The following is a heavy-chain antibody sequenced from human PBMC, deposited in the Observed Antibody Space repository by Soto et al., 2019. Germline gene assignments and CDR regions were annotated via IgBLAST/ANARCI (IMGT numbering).Heavy chain of an antibody. CDR2: IYYDGRT. CDR3: ASSGVDASPSYFWFYFDY. D-gene: IGHD3-9*01. V-gene: IGHV4-30-4*01. Sequence: QVQLQESGPGLVKPSQTLSLTCTVSGASISSGYWSWIRQSPGKGLEWIGYIYYDGRTYYNPSLTTRITISVDTSKNQFSLILHSVTAADTAVYHCASSGVDASPSYFWFYFDYWGPGSQVTVSS. CDR1: GASISSGY. J-gene: IGHJ4*02.